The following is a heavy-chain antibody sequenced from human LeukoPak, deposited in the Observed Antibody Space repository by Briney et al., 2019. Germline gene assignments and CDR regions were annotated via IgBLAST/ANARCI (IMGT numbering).Heavy chain of an antibody. J-gene: IGHJ6*03. Sequence: SVKVSCKASGGTFSSYAISWVRQAPGQGLEWMGGIIPIFGTANYAQKFQGRVTITADKSTSTAYMELSSLRSEDTAVYYCATEYCSSTSCSDRHYYYYYMDVWGKGTTVTVSS. CDR2: IIPIFGTA. V-gene: IGHV1-69*06. CDR1: GGTFSSYA. D-gene: IGHD2-2*01. CDR3: ATEYCSSTSCSDRHYYYYYMDV.